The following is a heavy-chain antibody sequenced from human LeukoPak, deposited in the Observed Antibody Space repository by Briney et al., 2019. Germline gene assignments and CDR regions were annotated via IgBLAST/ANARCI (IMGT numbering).Heavy chain of an antibody. Sequence: SETLSLTCTISGGSISSYYWNWIRQSPEKGPERIGYIYYSGSTNYNPSLKSRVTLSLDTSKKQFSLKLASVTAADTAVYYCARGWGHCSSTSCLPSYFYGMDVWGQGTTVTVSS. CDR1: GGSISSYY. CDR2: IYYSGST. D-gene: IGHD2-2*01. V-gene: IGHV4-59*01. CDR3: ARGWGHCSSTSCLPSYFYGMDV. J-gene: IGHJ6*02.